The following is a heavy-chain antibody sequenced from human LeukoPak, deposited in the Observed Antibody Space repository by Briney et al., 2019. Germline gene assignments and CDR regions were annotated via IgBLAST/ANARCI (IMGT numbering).Heavy chain of an antibody. CDR3: ATILPVDYYMDV. CDR2: IYYNGHT. V-gene: IGHV4-59*01. CDR1: AGSISNSY. J-gene: IGHJ6*03. D-gene: IGHD2-21*01. Sequence: TSETLSLTCTVSAGSISNSYWSWIRQPPGKGLESIGYIYYNGHTNYNPSLKSRVTISVDTSKNQFTLKLSSVTAADTAVYYCATILPVDYYMDVWGKGTTVTVSS.